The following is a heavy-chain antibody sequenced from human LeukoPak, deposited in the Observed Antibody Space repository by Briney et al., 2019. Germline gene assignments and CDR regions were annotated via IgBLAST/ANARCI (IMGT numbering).Heavy chain of an antibody. V-gene: IGHV5-51*01. CDR1: GYSFTSYW. Sequence: GESLKISCKGSGYSFTSYWFGWVRQMPGKGLEWMGIIYPGDSDTRYSPSFQGQVTISADKSISTAYLQWSSLKASDTAMYYCARPNCGGDCYPVNDAFDIWGQGTMVTVSS. J-gene: IGHJ3*02. CDR3: ARPNCGGDCYPVNDAFDI. D-gene: IGHD2-21*02. CDR2: IYPGDSDT.